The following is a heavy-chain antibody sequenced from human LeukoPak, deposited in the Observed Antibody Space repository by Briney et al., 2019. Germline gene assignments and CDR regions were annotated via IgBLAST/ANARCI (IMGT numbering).Heavy chain of an antibody. CDR3: ARGLGVPFDY. J-gene: IGHJ4*02. V-gene: IGHV4-39*07. CDR2: IYYSGST. CDR1: GGSISSSSYY. D-gene: IGHD3-10*01. Sequence: SETLSLTCTVSGGSISSSSYYWGWIRQPPGKGLEWIGSIYYSGSTYYNPSLKSRVTISVDTSKNQFSLKLSSVTAADTAVYYCARGLGVPFDYWGQGTLVTVSS.